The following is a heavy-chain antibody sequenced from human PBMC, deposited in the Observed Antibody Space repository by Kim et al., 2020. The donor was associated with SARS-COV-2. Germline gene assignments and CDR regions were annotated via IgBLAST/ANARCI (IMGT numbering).Heavy chain of an antibody. CDR1: GYSFTSYW. V-gene: IGHV5-51*01. J-gene: IGHJ4*02. D-gene: IGHD4-17*01. Sequence: GASLQISCKGSGYSFTSYWIGWVRQMPGKGLGWMGIIYPGDSDTRYSPSFQGQVTISADKSIRTAYLQWSSLKASDTAMYYCARLSSGDYVGHYSFDYWGQGTLVTVSS. CDR3: ARLSSGDYVGHYSFDY. CDR2: IYPGDSDT.